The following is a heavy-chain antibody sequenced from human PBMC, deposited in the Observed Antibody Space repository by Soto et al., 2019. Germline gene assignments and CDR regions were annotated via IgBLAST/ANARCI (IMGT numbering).Heavy chain of an antibody. CDR2: ISYSGST. D-gene: IGHD6-13*01. Sequence: SETLCLTCTVSGGFIITSGYSWGWIRRPPGKGLDWIATISYSGSTYYNPSLKSRVTISVDTSKNQFSLKLSSVTAADTAVYYCARQDSSSWYEGNNWFDPWGQGTLVTVSS. CDR1: GGFIITSGYS. J-gene: IGHJ5*02. CDR3: ARQDSSSWYEGNNWFDP. V-gene: IGHV4-39*01.